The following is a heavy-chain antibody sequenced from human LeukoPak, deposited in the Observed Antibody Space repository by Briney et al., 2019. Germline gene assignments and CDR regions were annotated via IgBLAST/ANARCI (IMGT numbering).Heavy chain of an antibody. J-gene: IGHJ5*02. CDR2: IYYSGST. CDR3: ARGVPTATARWFDP. CDR1: GGSVSSGNYY. Sequence: PSETLSLTCTVSGGSVSSGNYYWRWIRQPLGKGLEWIGYIYYSGSTNYNPSLKSRVTISVDTSKNQFSLKLSSVTAADTAVYYCARGVPTATARWFDPWGQGTLVTVSS. V-gene: IGHV4-61*01. D-gene: IGHD2-21*02.